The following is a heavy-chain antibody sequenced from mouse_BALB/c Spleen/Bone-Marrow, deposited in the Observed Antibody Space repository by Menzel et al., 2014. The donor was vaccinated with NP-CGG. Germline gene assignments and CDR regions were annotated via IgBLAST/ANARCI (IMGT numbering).Heavy chain of an antibody. D-gene: IGHD4-1*01. V-gene: IGHV1-4*01. CDR1: GYTFTNSW. J-gene: IGHJ3*01. CDR2: INPGTDYT. CDR3: ANSRTGLDY. Sequence: QVQLQQSGAELARPGASVKMSCKASGYTFTNSWMHWVRQRPGQGLEWIGYINPGTDYTEYDQKFKDKATLNADRSSITAYMQLSGLTSEDSAVYFCANSRTGLDYWGQGTLVTVSA.